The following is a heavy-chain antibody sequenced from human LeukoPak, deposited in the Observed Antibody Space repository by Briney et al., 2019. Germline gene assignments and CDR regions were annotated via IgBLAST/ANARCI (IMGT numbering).Heavy chain of an antibody. D-gene: IGHD3-22*01. V-gene: IGHV4-59*01. J-gene: IGHJ3*02. CDR2: IYYSGNT. Sequence: GSLRLSCAAPGFSFSSYSMNWIRQPPGKGLEWIGFIYYSGNTNYNPSLKSRVTISVDTSKNQFSLKLSSVAAADTAVYYCAREGDSSAWGDAFDIWGQGTMVTVSS. CDR3: AREGDSSAWGDAFDI. CDR1: GFSFSSYS.